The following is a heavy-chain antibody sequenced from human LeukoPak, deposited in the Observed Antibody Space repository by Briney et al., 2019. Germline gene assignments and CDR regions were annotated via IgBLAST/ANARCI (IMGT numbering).Heavy chain of an antibody. CDR3: ARGDYGDYDFDY. CDR2: IYYSGST. CDR1: GGSFSGYS. J-gene: IGHJ4*02. Sequence: SETLSLTCAVYGGSFSGYSRSWIRQPPGKGLEWIGYIYYSGSTNYNPSLKSRVTISVDTSKDQFSLKLSSVTAADTAVYYCARGDYGDYDFDYWGQGTLVTVSS. V-gene: IGHV4-59*01. D-gene: IGHD4-17*01.